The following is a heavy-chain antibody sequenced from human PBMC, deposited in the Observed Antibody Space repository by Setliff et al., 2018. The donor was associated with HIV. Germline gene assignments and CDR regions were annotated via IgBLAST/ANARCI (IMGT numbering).Heavy chain of an antibody. J-gene: IGHJ5*02. CDR1: GFSISSDYY. V-gene: IGHV4-38-2*02. Sequence: PSETLSLTCTVSGFSISSDYYGGWIRQPPGKGLEWIGSIYHSGSTYYNPSLQSRVTMAVDTSKNQFSLRLRSMAAADAATYYCTADRASVWYGHWGQGTLVTVSS. D-gene: IGHD6-19*01. CDR3: TADRASVWYGH. CDR2: IYHSGST.